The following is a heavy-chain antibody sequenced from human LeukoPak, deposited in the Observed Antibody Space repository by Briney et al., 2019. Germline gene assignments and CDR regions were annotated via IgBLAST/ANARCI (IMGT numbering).Heavy chain of an antibody. V-gene: IGHV4-34*01. D-gene: IGHD6-19*01. CDR2: INHSGST. Sequence: SETLSLTCAVFGGSFSGYYWSWIRQPPGKGLEWIGEINHSGSTHYNPSLKSRVTISVDASKNQFSLKLSSVTAADTAVYYCASTWEWLVRGYFDLWGRGTLVTVSS. CDR3: ASTWEWLVRGYFDL. CDR1: GGSFSGYY. J-gene: IGHJ2*01.